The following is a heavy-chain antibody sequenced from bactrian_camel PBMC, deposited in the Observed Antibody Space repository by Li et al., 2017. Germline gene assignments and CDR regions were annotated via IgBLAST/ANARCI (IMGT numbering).Heavy chain of an antibody. J-gene: IGHJ4*01. CDR3: NMIGVYCSGGVSPNI. CDR1: GYTSTTSC. V-gene: IGHV3S53*01. D-gene: IGHD2*01. CDR2: IDRDGRA. Sequence: HVQLVESGGGSVQAGESRRLSCVTSGYTSTTSCVAWVRQAPGKQREGVVSIDRDGRATYADSVKGRFTISQDNAKNTVYLQMNSLKPEDTAMYYCNMIGVYCSGGVSPNIWGQGTQVTVS.